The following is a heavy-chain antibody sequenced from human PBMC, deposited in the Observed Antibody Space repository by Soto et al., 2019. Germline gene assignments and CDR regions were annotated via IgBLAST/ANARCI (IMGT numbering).Heavy chain of an antibody. Sequence: SGGSLRLSCAASGFTFSNAWMNWVRQAPGKGLEWVGRIKSKTDGGTTDYAAPVKGRFTISRDDSKNTLYLQMNSLKTEDTAVYYCTTEIVGATGLDYWGQETLVTVSS. CDR2: IKSKTDGGTT. CDR3: TTEIVGATGLDY. V-gene: IGHV3-15*07. CDR1: GFTFSNAW. D-gene: IGHD1-26*01. J-gene: IGHJ4*02.